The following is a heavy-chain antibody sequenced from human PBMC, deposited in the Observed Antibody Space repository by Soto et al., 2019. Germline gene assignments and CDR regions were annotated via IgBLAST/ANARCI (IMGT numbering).Heavy chain of an antibody. CDR2: IYYSGST. Sequence: QVQLQESGPGLVKPSETLSLTCTVSGGSISSYYWSWIRQPPGKGLEWIGYIYYSGSTNYNPSLKSRVTISVDTSKTQFSLKLSSVTAADTAVYYCARVPPATPPYYFDYWGQGTLVTVSS. CDR3: ARVPPATPPYYFDY. D-gene: IGHD2-15*01. CDR1: GGSISSYY. V-gene: IGHV4-59*01. J-gene: IGHJ4*02.